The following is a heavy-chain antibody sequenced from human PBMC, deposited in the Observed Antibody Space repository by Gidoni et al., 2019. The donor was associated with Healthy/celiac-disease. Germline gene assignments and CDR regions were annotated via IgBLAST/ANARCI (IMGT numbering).Heavy chain of an antibody. CDR1: GFPFDDYG. V-gene: IGHV3-20*04. D-gene: IGHD6-19*01. CDR3: ARDGPMGQQWLVPFDY. J-gene: IGHJ4*02. Sequence: EVQLVESGGGVVRPGGSLRLSCAASGFPFDDYGMSWVRQAPGKGLEWVSGINWNGGSTGYADSVKGRFTISRDNAKNSLYLQMNSLRAEDTALYYCARDGPMGQQWLVPFDYWGQGTLVTVSS. CDR2: INWNGGST.